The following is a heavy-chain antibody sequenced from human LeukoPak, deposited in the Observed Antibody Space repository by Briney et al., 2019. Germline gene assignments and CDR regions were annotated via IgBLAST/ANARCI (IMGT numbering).Heavy chain of an antibody. V-gene: IGHV3-33*06. CDR1: GFTFSHYG. CDR2: IWNDGSNK. D-gene: IGHD4-11*01. CDR3: AKDAQRGFDYSNSLEY. Sequence: GGSLRLSCAASGFTFSHYGMHWVRQPPGRGLEWVAVIWNDGSNKYYADSVKGRFTISRDNSQNTVDLHMNSLRAEDTAVYYCAKDAQRGFDYSNSLEYWGQGTLVTVSS. J-gene: IGHJ4*02.